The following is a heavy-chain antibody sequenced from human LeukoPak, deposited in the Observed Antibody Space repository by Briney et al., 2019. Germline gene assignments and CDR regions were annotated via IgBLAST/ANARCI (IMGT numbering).Heavy chain of an antibody. D-gene: IGHD3-3*01. Sequence: GGSLRLSCAASGFTFSSYSMNWVRQAPGKGLEWVSAISGSGGSTYYADSVKGRFTISRDNSKNTLYLQMNSLRAEDTAVYYCAKDIEEKITIFGVVTHWGQGTLVTVSS. CDR3: AKDIEEKITIFGVVTH. J-gene: IGHJ4*02. V-gene: IGHV3-23*01. CDR2: ISGSGGST. CDR1: GFTFSSYS.